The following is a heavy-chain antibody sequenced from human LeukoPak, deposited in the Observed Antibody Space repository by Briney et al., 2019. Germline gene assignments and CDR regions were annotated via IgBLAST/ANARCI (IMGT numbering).Heavy chain of an antibody. CDR1: GDSINSYY. Sequence: PSETLSLTCTVSGDSINSYYWSWIRQPPGKGLEWIGYIYYSESTNYNPSLKSRVTISVDTSKNQFSLKLSSVTAADTAVYYCARHLSYYYYGMDVWGQGTTVTVS. CDR2: IYYSEST. V-gene: IGHV4-59*08. J-gene: IGHJ6*02. CDR3: ARHLSYYYYGMDV.